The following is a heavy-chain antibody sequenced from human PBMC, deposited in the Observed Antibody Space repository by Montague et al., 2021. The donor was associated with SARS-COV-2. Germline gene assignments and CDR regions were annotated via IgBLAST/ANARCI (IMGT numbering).Heavy chain of an antibody. CDR2: IYYSGST. CDR1: GGSISSGGYY. Sequence: TLSLTCTVSGGSISSGGYYWSWIRQHPGKGLEWIGYIYYSGSTYYNPSLKSRVTISVDTSKNQFSLKLSSVTAEDTAVYYCARDVYYDISTGYYNYWGQGTLVTVSS. CDR3: ARDVYYDISTGYYNY. J-gene: IGHJ4*02. V-gene: IGHV4-31*03. D-gene: IGHD3-9*01.